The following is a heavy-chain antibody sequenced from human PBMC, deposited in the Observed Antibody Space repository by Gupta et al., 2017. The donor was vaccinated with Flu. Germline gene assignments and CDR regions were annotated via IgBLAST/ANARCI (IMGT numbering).Heavy chain of an antibody. CDR1: VFTFSSYA. CDR2: IGGAGGST. CDR3: AKEAGYTSGWFDY. V-gene: IGHV3-23*01. J-gene: IGHJ4*02. Sequence: EVQLLESGGGLVQPGGSLRLSCAAPVFTFSSYAMSWVRQASGKGLEWVSDIGGAGGSTYYADAVKGRFTISRDNSKNTLYLQLNSLRVEDTAVYYCAKEAGYTSGWFDYWGQGTLVTVSS. D-gene: IGHD6-19*01.